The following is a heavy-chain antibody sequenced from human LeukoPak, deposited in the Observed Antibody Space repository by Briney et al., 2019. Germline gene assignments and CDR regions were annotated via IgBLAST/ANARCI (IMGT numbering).Heavy chain of an antibody. CDR3: SPDPTWSGNSDN. V-gene: IGHV3-15*01. CDR1: DFTFSNAW. J-gene: IGHJ4*02. Sequence: GGSLRLSCVASDFTFSNAWMSWVRQAPGKGLEWVGRIKTKADGGTTDYAAPVKGRFIISRDDSKNTFYLQMNSLKTEDTAVYYCSPDPTWSGNSDNWGQGTLVTVSS. D-gene: IGHD4-23*01. CDR2: IKTKADGGTT.